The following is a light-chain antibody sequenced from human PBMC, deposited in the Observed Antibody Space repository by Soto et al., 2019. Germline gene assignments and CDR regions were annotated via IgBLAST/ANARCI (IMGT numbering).Light chain of an antibody. CDR1: QDIRGA. CDR3: QQFNTYPIT. V-gene: IGKV1-13*02. CDR2: DVS. Sequence: AIPLTQSPSSLSASVGERVTITCRASQDIRGALAWYQQKPGKPPKLLIFDVSSLQSGVPSRFSGSGSGTDFTLTISSLQPEEFATYYCQQFNTYPITFGQGTRLEIK. J-gene: IGKJ5*01.